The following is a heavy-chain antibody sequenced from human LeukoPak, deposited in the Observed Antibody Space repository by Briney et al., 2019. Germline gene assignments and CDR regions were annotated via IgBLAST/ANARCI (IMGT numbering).Heavy chain of an antibody. J-gene: IGHJ4*02. CDR3: ARNSNWNDEDYFDY. D-gene: IGHD1-1*01. Sequence: GGSLRLSCAASGFTFSSYSMNWVRQAPGKGLEWVSSISSSSSYIYYADSVKGRFTISRDNAKNSLYLQMNSLRAEDTAEYYCARNSNWNDEDYFDYWGQGTLVTVSS. V-gene: IGHV3-21*01. CDR1: GFTFSSYS. CDR2: ISSSSSYI.